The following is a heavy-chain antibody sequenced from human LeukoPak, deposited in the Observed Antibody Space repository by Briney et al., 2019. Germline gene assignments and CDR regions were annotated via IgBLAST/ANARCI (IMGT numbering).Heavy chain of an antibody. Sequence: GGSLRLSCAASGFTFDDYAMHWVRQAPGKGLEWVSGISWNSGSIGYADSVKGRFTISRDNAKNSLYLQMNSLRAEDMALYYCAKGVDYDSSGNFDYWGQGTLVTVSS. J-gene: IGHJ4*02. V-gene: IGHV3-9*03. D-gene: IGHD3-22*01. CDR2: ISWNSGSI. CDR3: AKGVDYDSSGNFDY. CDR1: GFTFDDYA.